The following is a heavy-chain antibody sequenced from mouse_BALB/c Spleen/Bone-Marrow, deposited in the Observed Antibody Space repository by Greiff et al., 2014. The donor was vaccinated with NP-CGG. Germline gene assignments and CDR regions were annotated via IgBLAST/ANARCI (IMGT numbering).Heavy chain of an antibody. V-gene: IGHV3-1*02. J-gene: IGHJ2*01. Sequence: EPHLAKPSHSLTLTRTSPVQSITSGYSWHWIRQFPGNKLEWMGYIHYSGSTNYNPSLKSRISITRDTSKNQFFLQLNSVTTEDTATYYCASWDYWGQGTTLTVSS. CDR1: VQSITSGYS. CDR2: IHYSGST. CDR3: ASWDY.